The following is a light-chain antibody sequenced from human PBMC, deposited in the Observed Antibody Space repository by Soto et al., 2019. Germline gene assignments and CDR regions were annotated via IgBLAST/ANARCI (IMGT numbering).Light chain of an antibody. CDR1: QSINNNY. V-gene: IGKV3-20*01. CDR2: GAS. CDR3: QRYGGSPRT. Sequence: EIVLTQSPGTLSLSPGERATLSCRASQSINNNYLAWTPQKRGQAPRLLIYGASSRATGIPDRFSGSGHGTDFSLASSRLEPEDFAVYYCQRYGGSPRTFGQGTKVEIK. J-gene: IGKJ1*01.